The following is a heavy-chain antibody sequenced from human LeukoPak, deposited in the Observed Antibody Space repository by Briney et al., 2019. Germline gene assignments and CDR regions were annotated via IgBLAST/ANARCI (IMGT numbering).Heavy chain of an antibody. V-gene: IGHV1-2*02. J-gene: IGHJ4*02. CDR1: GYTFTGYY. CDR2: INPNSGGT. CDR3: ARVEGSSGH. Sequence: GSSVPVSCQASGYTFTGYYMPWVRQAPGQGLAWMGWINPNSGGTNYAQKFQGRVTMTRDTSISTAYMELSRLRSDDTAVYYCARVEGSSGHWGQGTLVTVSS. D-gene: IGHD6-25*01.